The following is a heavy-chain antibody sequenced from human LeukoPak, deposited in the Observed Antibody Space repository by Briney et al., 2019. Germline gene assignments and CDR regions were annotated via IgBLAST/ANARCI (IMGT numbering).Heavy chain of an antibody. CDR2: INYSGNT. V-gene: IGHV4-59*01. CDR3: AREGRQDYVYFDC. J-gene: IGHJ4*02. D-gene: IGHD4-17*01. Sequence: SETLSLTCTVSGDSISSYYWSWIRQPPGKGLEWMGYINYSGNTNYNPSLKSRVTISADTSKNQFSLRLTSVTAADTAVYYCAREGRQDYVYFDCWGQGTLVTVSS. CDR1: GDSISSYY.